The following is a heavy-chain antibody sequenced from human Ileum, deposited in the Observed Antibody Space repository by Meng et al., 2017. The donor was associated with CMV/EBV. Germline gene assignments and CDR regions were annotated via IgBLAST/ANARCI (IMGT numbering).Heavy chain of an antibody. J-gene: IGHJ4*02. Sequence: LSTTGEGVGCILQAPGKALEWLLCFYWDDGKRYSPSLRSRLTITKDTSKIQVVLTMTNMDPVDTATYFCAHRLVGYRNGWDTGVFDYWGQGALVTVSS. CDR1: LSTTGEG. V-gene: IGHV2-5*02. CDR3: AHRLVGYRNGWDTGVFDY. CDR2: FYWDDGK. D-gene: IGHD6-19*01.